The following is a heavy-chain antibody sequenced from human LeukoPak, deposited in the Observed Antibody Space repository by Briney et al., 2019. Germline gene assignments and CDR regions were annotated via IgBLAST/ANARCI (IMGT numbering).Heavy chain of an antibody. CDR3: GRAPAGTGGGLRPPLLYYFDY. CDR2: IRQDGNER. V-gene: IGHV3-7*04. CDR1: GLSFSNFW. D-gene: IGHD6-13*01. J-gene: IGHJ4*02. Sequence: GGSLRLSCAASGLSFSNFWMTWVRQAPGKGLEWVANIRQDGNERLYVDSVKGRFTISRANAKKSLYLQMNRLIAADTGVYYCGRAPAGTGGGLRPPLLYYFDYWGQGTLVTVSS.